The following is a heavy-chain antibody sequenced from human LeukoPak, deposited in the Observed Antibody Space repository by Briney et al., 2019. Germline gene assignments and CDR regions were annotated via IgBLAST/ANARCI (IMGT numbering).Heavy chain of an antibody. CDR1: GFTFSSYA. D-gene: IGHD5-12*01. CDR2: IYSGGST. Sequence: PGGSLRLSCAASGFTFSSYAMSWVRQAPGKGLEWVSVIYSGGSTYYADSVKGRFTISRDNSKNTLYLQMNSLRAEDTAVYYCAREGRGYDFHYFDYWGQGTLVTVSS. J-gene: IGHJ4*02. CDR3: AREGRGYDFHYFDY. V-gene: IGHV3-66*01.